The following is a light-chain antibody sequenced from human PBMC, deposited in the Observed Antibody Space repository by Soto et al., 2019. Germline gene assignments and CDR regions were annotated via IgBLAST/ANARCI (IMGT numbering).Light chain of an antibody. J-gene: IGKJ5*01. Sequence: DIEMTQNKSSLSASVGDKVTITCRASQSISSSLNWYQQKSGKAPNLLIYGVSRLQGGVPSRFSGSGSGTDFTLSISSLQPEDFATYYCQQSYTSPSIPFCQVTRLEIK. CDR1: QSISSS. CDR2: GVS. CDR3: QQSYTSPSIP. V-gene: IGKV1-39*01.